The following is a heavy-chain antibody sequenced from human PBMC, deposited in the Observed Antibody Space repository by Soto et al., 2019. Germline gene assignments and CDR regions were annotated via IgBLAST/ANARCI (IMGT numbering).Heavy chain of an antibody. V-gene: IGHV4-30-2*01. Sequence: SETLSLTCAVSGGSISSGGYSWSWIRQPPGKGLEWIGYIYHSGSTYYNPSLKSRVTISVDRSKNQFSLKLSSVTAADTAVYYCARVGYGGNYFDYWGQGTLVTVPQ. J-gene: IGHJ4*02. CDR1: GGSISSGGYS. D-gene: IGHD2-15*01. CDR2: IYHSGST. CDR3: ARVGYGGNYFDY.